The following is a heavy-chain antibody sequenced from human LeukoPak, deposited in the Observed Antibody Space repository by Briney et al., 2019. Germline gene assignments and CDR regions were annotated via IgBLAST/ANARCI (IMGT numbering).Heavy chain of an antibody. V-gene: IGHV3-23*01. J-gene: IGHJ4*02. D-gene: IGHD6-19*01. CDR2: MSASGGST. CDR1: GVTFSTSG. Sequence: GGTLRLSCAASGVTFSTSGMTWVRQAPGKGLEWVSYMSASGGSTYYADSVKGRFTISRDNYKNMLYLQMNSLRAEDTALYYCARVTTGYSSGWYPPDYWGQGTLVTVSS. CDR3: ARVTTGYSSGWYPPDY.